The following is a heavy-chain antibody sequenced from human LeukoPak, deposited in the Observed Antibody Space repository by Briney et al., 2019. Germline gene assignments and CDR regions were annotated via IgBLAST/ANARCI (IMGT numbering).Heavy chain of an antibody. CDR2: ISGSGGST. J-gene: IGHJ4*02. CDR3: ARDIPRGSTHLDY. Sequence: GGSLRLSCAASGFTFSSYAMSWVRQAPGKGLEWVSAISGSGGSTYYADSVKGRFTISRDNSENTLYLQMNSLRVEDTAIYYCARDIPRGSTHLDYWGQGTLVTVSA. V-gene: IGHV3-23*01. D-gene: IGHD1-26*01. CDR1: GFTFSSYA.